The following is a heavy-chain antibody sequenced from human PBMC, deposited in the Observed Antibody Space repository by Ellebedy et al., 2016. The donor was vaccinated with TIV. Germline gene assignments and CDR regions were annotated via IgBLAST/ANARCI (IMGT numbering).Heavy chain of an antibody. D-gene: IGHD1-26*01. V-gene: IGHV4-59*01. CDR2: IYFSGST. CDR1: GGSISSYY. CDR3: ARARLGAAELFDY. Sequence: SETLSLTXTVSGGSISSYYWSWIRQPPGKGLEWIGFIYFSGSTNYNPSLKSRVTISVDTSKNQFSLKLSSVTAADTAVYYCARARLGAAELFDYWGQGTLVTVSS. J-gene: IGHJ4*02.